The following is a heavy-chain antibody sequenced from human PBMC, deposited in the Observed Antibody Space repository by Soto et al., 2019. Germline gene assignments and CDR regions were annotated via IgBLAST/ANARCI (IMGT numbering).Heavy chain of an antibody. CDR1: GGSISSAAYC. CDR2: IYNVVTP. Sequence: QVQLQESGPSLVSPSQTLSLTCTVSGGSISSAAYCWSWLRQSPVKGLEWIAPIYNVVTPYSSPSLKGRVTISADTSETQFSLKLSSVSAADTAVDYCARGPSGDKFDYWGQGIHVTVSS. CDR3: ARGPSGDKFDY. D-gene: IGHD7-27*01. J-gene: IGHJ4*02. V-gene: IGHV4-30-4*01.